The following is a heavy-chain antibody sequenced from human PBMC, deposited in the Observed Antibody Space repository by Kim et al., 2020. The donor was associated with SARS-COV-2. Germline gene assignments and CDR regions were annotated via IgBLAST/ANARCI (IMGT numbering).Heavy chain of an antibody. V-gene: IGHV1-69*01. J-gene: IGHJ2*01. D-gene: IGHD3-22*01. CDR3: ARYYYDSSGLDWYFDL. Sequence: KFQGRVTITADESTSTAYMELSSLRSEDMAVYYCARYYYDSSGLDWYFDLWGRGTLVTVSS.